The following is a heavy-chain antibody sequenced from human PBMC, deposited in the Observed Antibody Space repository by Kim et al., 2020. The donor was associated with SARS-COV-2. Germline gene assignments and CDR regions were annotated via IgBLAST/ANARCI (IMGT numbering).Heavy chain of an antibody. CDR3: WDTPRIITT. D-gene: IGHD3-10*01. V-gene: IGHV3-7*03. Sequence: GGSLRLSCAASGFSFSSNHMTWVRQAPGRGLEWVANINSDGSDTYHVDSVKGRFTISRDNAKNSLYLQMNSLRAEDTAVYYCWDTPRIITTWGQGTLVTVSS. J-gene: IGHJ5*02. CDR1: GFSFSSNH. CDR2: INSDGSDT.